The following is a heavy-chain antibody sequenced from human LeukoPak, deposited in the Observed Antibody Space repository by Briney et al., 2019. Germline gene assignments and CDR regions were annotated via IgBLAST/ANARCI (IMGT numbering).Heavy chain of an antibody. V-gene: IGHV3-30*03. CDR2: ISYDGSNK. D-gene: IGHD2-15*01. Sequence: GGSLRLSCAASGFTFSSYGMHWVRQAPGKGLEWVAVISYDGSNKYYADSVKGRFTISRDNSKNTLYLQMNSLRAEDTAVYYCARDRVVVVAATPYWYFDLWGRGTLVTVSS. CDR1: GFTFSSYG. CDR3: ARDRVVVVAATPYWYFDL. J-gene: IGHJ2*01.